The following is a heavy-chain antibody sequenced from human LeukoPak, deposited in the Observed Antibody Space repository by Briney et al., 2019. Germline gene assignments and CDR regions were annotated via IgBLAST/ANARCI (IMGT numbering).Heavy chain of an antibody. D-gene: IGHD4-23*01. V-gene: IGHV3-48*02. Sequence: PGGSLRLSCAASGFIFSSHDMNWVRQAPGKGLEWVSYISTSSRIYYADSVRGRFTISRDNAKSSLCLQMHSPRDEDTALYYCARDVRGNSFSDYWGQGTLVTVSS. J-gene: IGHJ4*02. CDR1: GFIFSSHD. CDR2: ISTSSRI. CDR3: ARDVRGNSFSDY.